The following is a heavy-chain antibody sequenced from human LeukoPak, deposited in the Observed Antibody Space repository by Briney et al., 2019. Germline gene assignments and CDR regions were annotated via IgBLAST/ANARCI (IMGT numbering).Heavy chain of an antibody. D-gene: IGHD2-21*02. Sequence: GGSLRLSCAASGFTFSSYAMSWVRQAPGKGLEWVSVISGSGGSTYYEDSVKGRFTISRDNSKNTLYLQMDSLRVDDTAVYYCARSQYCGGDCYSAFDYWGQGTLVTVSS. V-gene: IGHV3-23*01. CDR1: GFTFSSYA. CDR2: ISGSGGST. J-gene: IGHJ4*02. CDR3: ARSQYCGGDCYSAFDY.